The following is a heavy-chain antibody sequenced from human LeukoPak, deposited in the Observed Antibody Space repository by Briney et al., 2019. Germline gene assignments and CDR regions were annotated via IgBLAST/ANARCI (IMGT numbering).Heavy chain of an antibody. CDR3: ARRSGSYRGYYYYYMDV. CDR2: IYYSGST. CDR1: GGSISSSSYY. Sequence: SETLSLTCTVSGGSISSSSYYWGWIRQPPGKGLEWIGSIYYSGSTYYNPSLKSRVTISVDTSKNQFSLKLSSVTAADTAVYYCARRSGSYRGYYYYYMDVWGKGTTVTVSS. J-gene: IGHJ6*03. D-gene: IGHD1-26*01. V-gene: IGHV4-39*01.